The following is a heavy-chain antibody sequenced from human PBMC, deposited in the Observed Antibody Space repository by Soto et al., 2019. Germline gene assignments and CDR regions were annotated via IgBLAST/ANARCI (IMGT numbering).Heavy chain of an antibody. CDR3: ASDPYDDYYAFDF. Sequence: TLVMLSVSRAVVGGTFGGFYWSWIRNPPGKGLEWIGEVNHSGSTTYNPSLKSRVTMSVDMAKSQFSLNLASVTAADTPVYYCASDPYDDYYAFDFWGQGIPVTVSS. CDR2: VNHSGST. J-gene: IGHJ4*02. D-gene: IGHD4-17*01. CDR1: GGTFGGFY. V-gene: IGHV4-34*01.